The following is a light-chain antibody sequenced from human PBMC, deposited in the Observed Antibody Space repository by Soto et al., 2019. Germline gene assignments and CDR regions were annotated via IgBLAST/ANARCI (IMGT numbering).Light chain of an antibody. CDR2: KAS. CDR1: QSISSW. J-gene: IGKJ1*01. Sequence: DIQMTQSPSTLSASVGDRVTITCRASQSISSWLAWYQQKPGKAPRLLIYKASSLESGVPSRFGGSRSGTAYTLTISSLLPDDFATYYCQQYNSYSSTFGQGTKVEIK. V-gene: IGKV1-5*03. CDR3: QQYNSYSST.